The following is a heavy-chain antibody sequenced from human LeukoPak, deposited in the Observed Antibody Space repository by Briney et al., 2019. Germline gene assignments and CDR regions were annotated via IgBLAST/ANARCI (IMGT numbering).Heavy chain of an antibody. D-gene: IGHD3-10*01. J-gene: IGHJ3*02. Sequence: SETLSLTCTVSGYSISSGYYWGWIRQPPGKGLEWIGSIYHSGSTYYNPSLKSRVTISVDTSKNQFSLKLSSVTAADTAVYYCARVIGHGSGSYNAFDIWGQGTMVTVSS. CDR3: ARVIGHGSGSYNAFDI. V-gene: IGHV4-38-2*02. CDR1: GYSISSGYY. CDR2: IYHSGST.